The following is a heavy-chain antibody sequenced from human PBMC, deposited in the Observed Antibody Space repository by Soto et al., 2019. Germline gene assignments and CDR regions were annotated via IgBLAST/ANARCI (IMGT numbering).Heavy chain of an antibody. CDR3: ARDPLWGTAMVLWYFDL. Sequence: QVQLAESGGGVVQPGRSLRLSCAASGFTFSSYAMHWVRQAPGKRLELVAVISYDGSNKYYADSVKGRFTISRDNSKNTMYLQMNSLRAEGTAVYYCARDPLWGTAMVLWYFDLWGRGTLVTVSS. V-gene: IGHV3-30-3*01. J-gene: IGHJ2*01. CDR1: GFTFSSYA. D-gene: IGHD5-18*01. CDR2: ISYDGSNK.